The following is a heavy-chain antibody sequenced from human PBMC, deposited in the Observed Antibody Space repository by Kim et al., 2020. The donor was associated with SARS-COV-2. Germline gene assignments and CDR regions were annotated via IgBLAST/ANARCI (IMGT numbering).Heavy chain of an antibody. Sequence: HSPSRKSRVTLSVDTSKNQCSLKLKSVTAADTAVYYCARLRGPAVGAHLDYWGQGNLVTVSS. V-gene: IGHV4-30-2*04. CDR3: ARLRGPAVGAHLDY. J-gene: IGHJ4*02. D-gene: IGHD6-19*01.